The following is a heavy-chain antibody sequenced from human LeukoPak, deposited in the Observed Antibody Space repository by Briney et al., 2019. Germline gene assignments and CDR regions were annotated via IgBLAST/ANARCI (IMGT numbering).Heavy chain of an antibody. CDR3: ASRKLGNDY. CDR2: IYYTGSS. J-gene: IGHJ4*01. Sequence: PSETLSLTCTVSGGSVSDYYWSWIRQSPGKGLEWIGYIYYTGSSSYNPSLRSRVTISADTSKNQFSLKLSSVTAADTAVYYCASRKLGNDYWGQGTLVTVSS. D-gene: IGHD7-27*01. CDR1: GGSVSDYY. V-gene: IGHV4-59*02.